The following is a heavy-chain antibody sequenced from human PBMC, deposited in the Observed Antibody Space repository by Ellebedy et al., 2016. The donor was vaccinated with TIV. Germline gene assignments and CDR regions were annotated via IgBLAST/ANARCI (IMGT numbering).Heavy chain of an antibody. CDR2: IYRSGST. V-gene: IGHV4-61*02. J-gene: IGHJ6*03. CDR1: GGSISSGSYY. CDR3: ARAVLSSGDYDYYSYYYMDV. D-gene: IGHD3-22*01. Sequence: LRLXXTVSGGSISSGSYYWSWIRQPAGKGLEWIGRIYRSGSTNYNPPLKSRVTMSVDTSKNQFSLKLSSLTAADTAVYFCARAVLSSGDYDYYSYYYMDVWGKGTTVTVSS.